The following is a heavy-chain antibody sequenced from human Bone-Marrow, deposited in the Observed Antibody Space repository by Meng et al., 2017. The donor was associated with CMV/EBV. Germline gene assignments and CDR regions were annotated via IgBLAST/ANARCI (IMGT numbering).Heavy chain of an antibody. D-gene: IGHD5-24*01. V-gene: IGHV1-69*05. CDR2: IIPVSGTT. CDR1: GGIFSNYG. CDR3: ARDERYRWLQSYGMDI. Sequence: SVKVSCKASGGIFSNYGFTWVRQAPGQGLEWMGGIIPVSGTTYYAQMFQGRVTITTDESTSTAYMELSSLRSEDTAVYYLARDERYRWLQSYGMDIWGQGTTVTVSS. J-gene: IGHJ6*02.